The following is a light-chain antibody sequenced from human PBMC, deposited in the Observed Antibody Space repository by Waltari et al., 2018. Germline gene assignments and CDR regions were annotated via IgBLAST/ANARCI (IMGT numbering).Light chain of an antibody. V-gene: IGKV1-9*01. CDR2: DVS. Sequence: DIQLTQSPSILSASVGARVTITCRASQGISNYFAWYQQKPGKVPKLLIYDVSTLQSGAPSRCSGSGSGTEFTLTISSLQPEDFATYYCQHLHNYPLTFGGGTKVEIK. J-gene: IGKJ4*01. CDR3: QHLHNYPLT. CDR1: QGISNY.